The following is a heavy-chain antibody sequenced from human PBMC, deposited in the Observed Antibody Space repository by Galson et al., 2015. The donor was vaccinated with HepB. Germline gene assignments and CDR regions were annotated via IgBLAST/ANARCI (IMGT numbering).Heavy chain of an antibody. J-gene: IGHJ4*02. Sequence: SLRLSCAAFGFSLSRDWMTWVRQPPGKGLQWVANIKSDGSVIKYVESVRGRFIISRDNAKNSLYLQMNGLRDDDTAVYYCARDRGWNRVDYWGQGTLVTVSS. CDR2: IKSDGSVI. D-gene: IGHD1-1*01. CDR3: ARDRGWNRVDY. CDR1: GFSLSRDW. V-gene: IGHV3-7*03.